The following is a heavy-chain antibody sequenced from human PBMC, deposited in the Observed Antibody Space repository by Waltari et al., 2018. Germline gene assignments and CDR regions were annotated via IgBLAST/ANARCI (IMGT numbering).Heavy chain of an antibody. CDR3: ASEGVITTRDAFDI. V-gene: IGHV3-48*03. Sequence: EVLLVESGGGLVQPGGSLRLSCVASGFPVRTYEMNWVRQAPGKGLEWVSYVSSSGSAITYADSVKGRFTIFRDNAKNSLYLLMNSLRVEDTAVYYCASEGVITTRDAFDIWGQGTMVTVSS. CDR2: VSSSGSAI. D-gene: IGHD3-22*01. CDR1: GFPVRTYE. J-gene: IGHJ3*02.